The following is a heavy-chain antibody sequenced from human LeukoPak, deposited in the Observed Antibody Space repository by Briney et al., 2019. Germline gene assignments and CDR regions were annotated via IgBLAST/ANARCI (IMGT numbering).Heavy chain of an antibody. CDR3: ARHSRDGYNYWFDP. CDR2: IYPGDSDT. Sequence: GASLQISCKGSGSSFTNYWIGWVRPLPGKGLEWMGMIYPGDSDTRYSPSFQGQVTISTDKSISTAYLQWSSLKASDTAMYYCARHSRDGYNYWFDPWGQGTLVTVSS. CDR1: GSSFTNYW. V-gene: IGHV5-51*01. D-gene: IGHD5-24*01. J-gene: IGHJ5*02.